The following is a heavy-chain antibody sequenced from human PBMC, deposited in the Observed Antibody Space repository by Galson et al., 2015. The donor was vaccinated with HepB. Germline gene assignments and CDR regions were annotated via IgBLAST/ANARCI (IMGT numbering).Heavy chain of an antibody. D-gene: IGHD3-9*01. V-gene: IGHV3-15*07. J-gene: IGHJ4*01. CDR1: GFTFSNAW. CDR3: TTDYANYDILTGYLVYVDY. Sequence: SLRLSCAASGFTFSNAWMNWVRQAPGKGLEWVGRIKSKIEGGTTDYAAPVKGRFTISRDDSKNTLYLQVNSLKTEDTAVYYCTTDYANYDILTGYLVYVDYWGXGXLVTVSS. CDR2: IKSKIEGGTT.